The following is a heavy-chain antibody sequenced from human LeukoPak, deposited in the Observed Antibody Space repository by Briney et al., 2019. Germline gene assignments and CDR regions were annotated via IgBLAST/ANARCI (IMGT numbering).Heavy chain of an antibody. Sequence: SETLSLTCTVSGGSISSYYWSWIRQPPGKGLEWIGYIYYSGSTNCNPSLKSRVTISVDTSKNQFSLKLSSVTAADTAVYYCARGDRITIFGVPPGAFDIWGQGTMVTVSS. D-gene: IGHD3-3*01. V-gene: IGHV4-59*01. J-gene: IGHJ3*02. CDR1: GGSISSYY. CDR2: IYYSGST. CDR3: ARGDRITIFGVPPGAFDI.